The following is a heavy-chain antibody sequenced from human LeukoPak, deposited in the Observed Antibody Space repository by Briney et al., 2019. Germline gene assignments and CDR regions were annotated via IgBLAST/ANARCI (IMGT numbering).Heavy chain of an antibody. Sequence: GGSLRLSCAASGFTFSSYAMSWVRQAPGKGLEWVSAISGSGGGTYYADSVKGRFTISRDNSKNTLYLQMNSLRAEDTAVYYCAKDLVTMVRGVIILQRFDYWGQGTLVTVSS. CDR3: AKDLVTMVRGVIILQRFDY. J-gene: IGHJ4*02. V-gene: IGHV3-23*01. CDR1: GFTFSSYA. CDR2: ISGSGGGT. D-gene: IGHD3-10*01.